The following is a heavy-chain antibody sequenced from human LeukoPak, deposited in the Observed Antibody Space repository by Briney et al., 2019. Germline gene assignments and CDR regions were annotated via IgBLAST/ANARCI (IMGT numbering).Heavy chain of an antibody. CDR1: GFTFSSYA. CDR3: AKAGYSYGIPFFDY. CDR2: TSGSGGSP. D-gene: IGHD5-18*01. J-gene: IGHJ4*02. Sequence: GGSLRLSCAASGFTFSSYAMIWVRQAPGKGLEWVSTTSGSGGSPYYADSVKGRFTISRDNSKNTLYLQMNSLRAEDTAVYYCAKAGYSYGIPFFDYWGQGTLVTVSS. V-gene: IGHV3-23*01.